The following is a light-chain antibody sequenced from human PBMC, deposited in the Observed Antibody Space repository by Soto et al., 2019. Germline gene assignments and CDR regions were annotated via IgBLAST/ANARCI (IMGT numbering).Light chain of an antibody. CDR1: SSDVGGYDY. J-gene: IGLJ1*01. CDR3: CSYTGSTGDV. CDR2: EVT. Sequence: QSVLTQPASVSGSPGQSITISCTGTSSDVGGYDYVSWYQQHPLKAPKLIIYEVTNRPSGVSSRFSGSKSGNTASLTISGLQAEDEADYYCCSYTGSTGDVFGTGTKGTVL. V-gene: IGLV2-14*01.